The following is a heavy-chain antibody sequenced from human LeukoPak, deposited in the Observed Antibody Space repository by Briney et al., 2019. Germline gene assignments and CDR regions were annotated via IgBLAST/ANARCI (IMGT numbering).Heavy chain of an antibody. Sequence: ASVKVSCKASGYTFTSYYMHWVRQAPGQGLEWMGIINPSDGSTTYPQKFQGRVTMTRDTSTSTIYVELSSLRSEDTAVYYCARRSHQLQSDYWGQGTLVTVSS. J-gene: IGHJ4*02. CDR3: ARRSHQLQSDY. D-gene: IGHD2-2*01. CDR2: INPSDGST. CDR1: GYTFTSYY. V-gene: IGHV1-46*01.